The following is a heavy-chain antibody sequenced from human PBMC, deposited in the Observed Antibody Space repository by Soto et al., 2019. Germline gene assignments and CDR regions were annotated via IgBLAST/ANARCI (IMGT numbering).Heavy chain of an antibody. CDR1: GFTFSSYG. CDR2: ISFDGSHK. CDR3: PNSEDGSSAYVGYFDY. D-gene: IGHD3-22*01. Sequence: GGSLRLSCAVSGFTFSSYGMHWVRQAPGKGLEWVAVISFDGSHKYYADSVKGRFTISRDNSKNTLHLQINSLRGEDTAVYYCPNSEDGSSAYVGYFDYWGQGTMDNVSS. J-gene: IGHJ4*02. V-gene: IGHV3-30-3*01.